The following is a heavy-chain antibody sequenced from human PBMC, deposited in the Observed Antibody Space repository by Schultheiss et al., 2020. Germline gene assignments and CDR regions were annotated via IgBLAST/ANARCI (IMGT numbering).Heavy chain of an antibody. J-gene: IGHJ4*02. CDR2: ISYDGSNK. D-gene: IGHD5-18*01. V-gene: IGHV3-30-3*01. CDR3: ARETGYSCFDY. CDR1: GFTFSSYA. Sequence: GESLKISCAASGFTFSSYAMSWVRQAPGKGLEWVAVISYDGSNKYYADSVKGRFTISRDNSKNTLYLQMNSLRAEDTAVYYCARETGYSCFDYWGQGTLVTVSS.